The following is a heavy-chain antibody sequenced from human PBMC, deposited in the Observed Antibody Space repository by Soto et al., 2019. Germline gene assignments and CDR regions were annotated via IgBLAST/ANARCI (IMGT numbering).Heavy chain of an antibody. Sequence: QVQLVQSGAGGKRLGSWGRVSGRALGGTLGGYVISGGGQPPGQGLEGRGGIIPIFDTADYAQKFQGRVTITADESTNTAYMELSSLRSEDTAVYYCAGHSSGVPGYYYSMDVWGQGTTVTVSS. V-gene: IGHV1-69*12. CDR2: IIPIFDTA. CDR1: GGTLGGYV. CDR3: AGHSSGVPGYYYSMDV. D-gene: IGHD3-22*01. J-gene: IGHJ6*02.